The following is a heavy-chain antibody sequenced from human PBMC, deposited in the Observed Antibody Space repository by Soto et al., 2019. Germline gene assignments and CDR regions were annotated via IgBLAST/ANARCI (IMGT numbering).Heavy chain of an antibody. D-gene: IGHD2-2*02. Sequence: QVQLVQSGAEVKKPGASVKVSCRASGYSFTLYGISWVRQAPGQGLEWMGWITGYNGNTKYAQKLQGRDTLTTDTSTNTAYMELRNLRSDDTAVYYCARGGQYRYFDYWGQGTLVTVSS. CDR3: ARGGQYRYFDY. CDR2: ITGYNGNT. V-gene: IGHV1-18*01. J-gene: IGHJ4*02. CDR1: GYSFTLYG.